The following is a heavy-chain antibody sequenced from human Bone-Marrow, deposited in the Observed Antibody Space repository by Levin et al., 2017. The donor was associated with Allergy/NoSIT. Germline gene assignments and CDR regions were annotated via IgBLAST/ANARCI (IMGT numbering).Heavy chain of an antibody. V-gene: IGHV3-30*18. CDR2: ISYDGSNK. Sequence: GGSLRLSCAASGFTFSSYGMHWVRQAPGKGLEWVAVISYDGSNKYYADSVKGRFTISRDNSKNTLYLQMNSLRAEDTAVYYCAKDIAGVYYYYYYMDVWGKGTTVTVSS. CDR3: AKDIAGVYYYYYYMDV. J-gene: IGHJ6*03. D-gene: IGHD2-15*01. CDR1: GFTFSSYG.